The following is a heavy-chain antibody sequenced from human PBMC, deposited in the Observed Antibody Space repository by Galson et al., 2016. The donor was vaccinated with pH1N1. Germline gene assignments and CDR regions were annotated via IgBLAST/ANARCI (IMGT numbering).Heavy chain of an antibody. Sequence: SLRLSCAASGFTVRHSTMNWVRQAPGKGLEWVSSISGRGGNTYYADSVKGRFTISRDNFKNTLYLEMNKLKDDDTAVYYCAKDRSREFLHFPFDAFDVWGQGTMVSVS. CDR3: AKDRSREFLHFPFDAFDV. D-gene: IGHD3-10*01. J-gene: IGHJ3*01. V-gene: IGHV3-23*01. CDR2: ISGRGGNT. CDR1: GFTVRHST.